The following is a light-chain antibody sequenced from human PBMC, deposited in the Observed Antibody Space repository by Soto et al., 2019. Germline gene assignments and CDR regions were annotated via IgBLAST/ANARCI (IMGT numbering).Light chain of an antibody. CDR3: QSYDSILSGVV. J-gene: IGLJ2*01. CDR2: GNS. Sequence: QSVLTQPPSVSGAPGQRVTISCTGSSSNIGAGYDVHWYQQLPGTAPKLLIYGNSNRPSGVPDRFSGSKSGTSASLAITGLQAEDEADYYCQSYDSILSGVVFGGGTQLTVL. V-gene: IGLV1-40*01. CDR1: SSNIGAGYD.